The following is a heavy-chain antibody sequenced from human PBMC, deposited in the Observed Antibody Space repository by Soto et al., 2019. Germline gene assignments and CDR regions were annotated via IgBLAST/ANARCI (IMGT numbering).Heavy chain of an antibody. CDR3: ARESRYCSGGSGYYVLGY. V-gene: IGHV1-69*13. Sequence: SVKLSCKASGGTFGSSASSWVRQANRQGLEWMGGIIPIFGTANYAQKFQGRVTITADESTSTAYMELSSLRSEDTAVYYCARESRYCSGGSGYYVLGYWGQGTLVTVSS. D-gene: IGHD2-15*01. J-gene: IGHJ4*02. CDR1: GGTFGSSA. CDR2: IIPIFGTA.